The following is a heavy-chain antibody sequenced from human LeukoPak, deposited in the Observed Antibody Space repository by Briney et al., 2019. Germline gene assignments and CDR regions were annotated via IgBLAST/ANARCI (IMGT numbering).Heavy chain of an antibody. D-gene: IGHD2-21*02. CDR3: ARFYCGGDCYSESYGAFDI. V-gene: IGHV1-69*04. J-gene: IGHJ3*02. CDR2: IIPILGIA. Sequence: EASVKVSCKASGGTFSSYAISWVRQAPGQGLEWMGRIIPILGIANYAQKFQGRVTITADKSTSTAYMELSSLRSEDTAVYYCARFYCGGDCYSESYGAFDIWGQGTMVTVSS. CDR1: GGTFSSYA.